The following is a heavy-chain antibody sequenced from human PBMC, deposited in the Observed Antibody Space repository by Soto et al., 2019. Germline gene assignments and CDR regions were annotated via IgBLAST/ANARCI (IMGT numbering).Heavy chain of an antibody. CDR1: GFSFSSYA. D-gene: IGHD1-1*01. Sequence: XVALRLSCAASGFSFSSYAMSWVRQAPGKGLEWVSAISGSGGSTYYADSVKGRFTISRDNSKNTLYLQMNSLRAEDTAVYYCAKDKRRTRYYYYYYGMDVCGQGTTVTVSS. CDR3: AKDKRRTRYYYYYYGMDV. V-gene: IGHV3-23*01. J-gene: IGHJ6*02. CDR2: ISGSGGST.